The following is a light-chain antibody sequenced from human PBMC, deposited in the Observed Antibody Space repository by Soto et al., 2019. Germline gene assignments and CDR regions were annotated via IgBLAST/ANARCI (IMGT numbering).Light chain of an antibody. CDR2: LEGSGSY. CDR1: SGHSSYI. V-gene: IGLV4-60*02. Sequence: QSVLTQSSSASASLGSSVKLTCTLSSGHSSYIIAWHQQQPRKAPRYLMKLEGSGSYNKGSEVPDRFSGSSSGADRYLTISNLQFEDEADYYCETWDFNTRVFGGGTKVTVL. CDR3: ETWDFNTRV. J-gene: IGLJ3*02.